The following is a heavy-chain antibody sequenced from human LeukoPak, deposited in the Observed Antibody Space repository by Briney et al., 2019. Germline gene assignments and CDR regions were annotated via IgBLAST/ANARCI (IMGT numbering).Heavy chain of an antibody. CDR3: ARHGGTLDYFDS. J-gene: IGHJ4*02. V-gene: IGHV4-59*08. CDR2: IYYGGTT. Sequence: KPSETLSLTCSVSNGSISTYYWSWIRQSPGKGLEWIGYIYYGGTTSYNPSLKRRVTISVHSPKNHFSLGLTSLTAADTALYYCARHGGTLDYFDSWGPGSLVIVSS. D-gene: IGHD1-26*01. CDR1: NGSISTYY.